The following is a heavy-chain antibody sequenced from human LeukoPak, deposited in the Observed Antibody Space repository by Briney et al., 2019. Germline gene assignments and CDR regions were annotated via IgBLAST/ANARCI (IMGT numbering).Heavy chain of an antibody. V-gene: IGHV1-18*04. CDR2: ISAYNGNT. CDR1: GYTFTGYY. D-gene: IGHD6-13*01. Sequence: ASVKVSCKASGYTFTGYYMHWVRQAPGQGLEWMGWISAYNGNTNYAQKLQGRVTMTTDTSTSTAYMELRSLRSDDTAVYYCARDRQQQLDAFDIWGQGTMVTVSS. J-gene: IGHJ3*02. CDR3: ARDRQQQLDAFDI.